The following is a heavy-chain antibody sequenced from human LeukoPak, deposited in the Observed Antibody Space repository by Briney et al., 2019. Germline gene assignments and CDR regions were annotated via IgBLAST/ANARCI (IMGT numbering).Heavy chain of an antibody. D-gene: IGHD6-19*01. CDR2: ISSSSSTI. J-gene: IGHJ4*02. V-gene: IGHV3-48*01. Sequence: PGGSLRLSCAASGFTFSSYSMNWVRQAPGKGLEWVSYISSSSSTIYYADSVKGRFTISRDNAKNSLYLQMNSLRAEDTAVYYCVKDQREAYGSGWSRDFDYWGQGTLVTVSS. CDR1: GFTFSSYS. CDR3: VKDQREAYGSGWSRDFDY.